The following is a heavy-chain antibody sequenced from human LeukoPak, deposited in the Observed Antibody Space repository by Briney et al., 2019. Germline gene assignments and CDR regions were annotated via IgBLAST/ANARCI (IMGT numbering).Heavy chain of an antibody. CDR3: ARHRDGNNRGSLDY. CDR2: IHYSGST. Sequence: SETLSLTCSVSGGSINSYYWSWIRRPPGKGLQWIGYIHYSGSTNYNPSLKSRVTISIDTSKNQFSLERNSVPVADTAVYYCARHRDGNNRGSLDYWGQGTLVTVSS. CDR1: GGSINSYY. V-gene: IGHV4-59*01. J-gene: IGHJ4*02. D-gene: IGHD5-24*01.